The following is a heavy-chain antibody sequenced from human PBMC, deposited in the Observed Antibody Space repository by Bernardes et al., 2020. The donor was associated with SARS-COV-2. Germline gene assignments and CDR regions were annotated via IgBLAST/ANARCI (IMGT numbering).Heavy chain of an antibody. D-gene: IGHD6-19*01. CDR3: ARRVYGSGWYYYYGMDV. CDR2: IIPILGIA. Sequence: SVKVSCKASGGTFSSYAISWVRQAPGQGLEWMGRIIPILGIANYAQKFQGRVTITADKSTSTAYMELSSLRSEDTAVYYCARRVYGSGWYYYYGMDVWGQGTTVTVSS. CDR1: GGTFSSYA. J-gene: IGHJ6*02. V-gene: IGHV1-69*04.